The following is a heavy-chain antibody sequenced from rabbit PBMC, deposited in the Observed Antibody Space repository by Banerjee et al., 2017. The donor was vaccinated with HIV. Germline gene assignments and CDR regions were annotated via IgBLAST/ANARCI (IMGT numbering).Heavy chain of an antibody. CDR1: GFDFSSYY. Sequence: QLKESGGGLVQPGGSLKLSCKASGFDFSSYYMSWVRQAPGKGLEWIGYIDPVFGSTYYASWVNGRFTISSHNAQNTLYLQLNSLTAADTATYFCARYGYASSSGYWDHNLWGQGTLVTVS. D-gene: IGHD1-1*01. CDR3: ARYGYASSSGYWDHNL. CDR2: IDPVFGST. V-gene: IGHV1S7*01. J-gene: IGHJ4*01.